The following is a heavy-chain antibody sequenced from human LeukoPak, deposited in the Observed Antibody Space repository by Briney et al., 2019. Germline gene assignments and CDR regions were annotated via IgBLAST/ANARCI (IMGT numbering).Heavy chain of an antibody. D-gene: IGHD6-19*01. J-gene: IGHJ4*02. CDR1: GYIFTGYY. Sequence: ASVKVSCKTSGYIFTGYYMHWVRQAPGQGLEWMGWMNPQSGDTHYAQNFQGRVTMTRDTSISTAYMELSRLTSDDTALFYCARDGNEAVAGTGAVTYWGQGTLVTVSS. CDR3: ARDGNEAVAGTGAVTY. CDR2: MNPQSGDT. V-gene: IGHV1-2*02.